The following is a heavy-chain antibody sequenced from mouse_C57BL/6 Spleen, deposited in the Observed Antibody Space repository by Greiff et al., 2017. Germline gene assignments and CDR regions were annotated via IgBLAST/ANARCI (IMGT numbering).Heavy chain of an antibody. CDR1: GYAFSSSW. CDR3: ARDYGNAFAY. D-gene: IGHD2-1*01. CDR2: IYPGDGDT. J-gene: IGHJ3*01. V-gene: IGHV1-82*01. Sequence: QVQLKESGPELVKPGASVKISCKASGYAFSSSWMNWVKQRPGKGLEWIGRIYPGDGDTNYNGKFKGKATLTADKSSSTDYMQRSSLTSEDSAVYFCARDYGNAFAYWGQGTLVTVSA.